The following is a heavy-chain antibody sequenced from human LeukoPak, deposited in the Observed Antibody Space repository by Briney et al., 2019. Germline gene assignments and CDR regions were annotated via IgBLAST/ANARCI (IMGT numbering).Heavy chain of an antibody. J-gene: IGHJ3*02. V-gene: IGHV3-23*01. CDR3: ATILGDGILDAFDI. CDR2: ISGSGDST. CDR1: GFTFRSYG. Sequence: GGSLRLSCAASGFTFRSYGMTWVRQAPGKGLEWVSAISGSGDSTYYADSVKGRFTISRDNSKNTLYLQMNSLRAEDTAVYYCATILGDGILDAFDIWGQGTMVTVSS. D-gene: IGHD1-14*01.